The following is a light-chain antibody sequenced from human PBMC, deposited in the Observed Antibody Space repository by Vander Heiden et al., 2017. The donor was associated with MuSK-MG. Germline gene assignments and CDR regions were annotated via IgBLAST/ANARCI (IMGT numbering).Light chain of an antibody. V-gene: IGKV3-11*01. Sequence: ELVLTPSLVTLSLSPGERATLSCRASQSVNSYLAWYQQKPGQAPRLLIYDASNRATGIPARFSGSGSGTDFTLTISSLEPEDFAVYYCQQRSNWPPLFTFGPGTKVDIK. CDR2: DAS. CDR1: QSVNSY. CDR3: QQRSNWPPLFT. J-gene: IGKJ3*01.